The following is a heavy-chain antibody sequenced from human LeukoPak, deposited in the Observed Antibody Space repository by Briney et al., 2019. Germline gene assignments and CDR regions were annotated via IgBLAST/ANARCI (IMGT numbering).Heavy chain of an antibody. CDR1: GFTFSRYW. D-gene: IGHD5-12*01. CDR2: IKEDGSEK. CDR3: AREGLVATIDY. V-gene: IGHV3-7*04. J-gene: IGHJ4*02. Sequence: GGSLRLSCAASGFTFSRYWMSWVRQAPGKGLEWVANIKEDGSEKHYVDSVKGRFTISRDNAKNSLFLQMNSLRAEDTAVHYCAREGLVATIDYWAQGTLVTVSS.